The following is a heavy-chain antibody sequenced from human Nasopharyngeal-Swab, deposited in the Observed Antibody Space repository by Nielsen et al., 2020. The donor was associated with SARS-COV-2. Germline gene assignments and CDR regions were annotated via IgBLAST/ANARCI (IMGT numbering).Heavy chain of an antibody. D-gene: IGHD3-10*02. Sequence: GESLKISCAASGFTFSSYTINWVRQAPGKGLEWVSAISSTGDYIYYAPSVKGRFTISRDNAKNSVYLQMKSLRADDTAVYYCARDTPAMFAYWGQGTPVTVSS. J-gene: IGHJ4*02. CDR1: GFTFSSYT. V-gene: IGHV3-21*01. CDR2: ISSTGDYI. CDR3: ARDTPAMFAY.